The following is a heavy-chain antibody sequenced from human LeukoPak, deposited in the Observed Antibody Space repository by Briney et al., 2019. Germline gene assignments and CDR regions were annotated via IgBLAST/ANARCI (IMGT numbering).Heavy chain of an antibody. Sequence: TGGSLRLSCAASGFTVSSNYMSWVRQAPGKGLEWVSAISGSGGSTYYADSVKGRFTISRDNSKNTLYLQMNSLRAEDTAVYYCAKNNGSGILGVWGQGTLVTVSS. V-gene: IGHV3-23*01. D-gene: IGHD3-10*01. CDR3: AKNNGSGILGV. J-gene: IGHJ4*02. CDR1: GFTVSSNY. CDR2: ISGSGGST.